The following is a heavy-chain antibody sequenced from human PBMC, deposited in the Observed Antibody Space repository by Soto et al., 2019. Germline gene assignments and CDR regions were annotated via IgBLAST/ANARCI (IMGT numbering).Heavy chain of an antibody. Sequence: QLQLQESSPGLVKPSETLSLTCTVSGGSISSSSYYWGWIRQPPGKGLEWIGSIYYSGSTYYNPSLKSRVTISVDTSKNQFSLKLSSVTAADTAVYYCARREQESYYMDVWGKGTTVTVSS. D-gene: IGHD1-1*01. J-gene: IGHJ6*03. CDR1: GGSISSSSYY. V-gene: IGHV4-39*01. CDR2: IYYSGST. CDR3: ARREQESYYMDV.